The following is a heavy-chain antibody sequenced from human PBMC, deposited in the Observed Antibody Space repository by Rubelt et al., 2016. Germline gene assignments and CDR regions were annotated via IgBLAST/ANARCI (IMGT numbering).Heavy chain of an antibody. CDR2: ISYDGSNK. D-gene: IGHD6-6*01. V-gene: IGHV3-30*04. Sequence: QVQLVESGGGVVQPGRSLRLSCAASGFTFSSYAMHWVRQAPGKGLEWVAVISYDGSNKYYADSVKGRFTISRDNSKNTLYLQMNSLRAEDTAVYYCASGYSSSSDYWGQGTLVTVSS. CDR3: ASGYSSSSDY. J-gene: IGHJ4*02. CDR1: GFTFSSYA.